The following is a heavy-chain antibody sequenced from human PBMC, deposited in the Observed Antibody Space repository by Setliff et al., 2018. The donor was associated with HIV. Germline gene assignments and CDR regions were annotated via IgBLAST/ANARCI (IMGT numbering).Heavy chain of an antibody. CDR3: ARCYYNFWSGYPLDYMDV. CDR1: GGSISSSY. D-gene: IGHD3-3*01. CDR2: IYYSGST. Sequence: SETLSLTCTVSGGSISSSYWSWIRQPPGKGLEWIGYIYYSGSTNYNPSLKSRVTISVDTSKNQFSLKLSSVTAADTAVYYCARCYYNFWSGYPLDYMDVWGKGTTVTVSS. J-gene: IGHJ6*03. V-gene: IGHV4-59*08.